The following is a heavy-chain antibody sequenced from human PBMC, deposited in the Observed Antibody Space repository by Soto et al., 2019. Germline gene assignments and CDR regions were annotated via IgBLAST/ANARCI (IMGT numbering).Heavy chain of an antibody. CDR3: ARDNNWSYDS. D-gene: IGHD1-1*01. V-gene: IGHV3-74*03. Sequence: PAGSLRLSCAASGFTFSSYAMSWVRQAPGEGLVWVSYIKPDGSRTKDADSVKGRFTISRDNARNTLYLRMNSLRAEDTAVYYCARDNNWSYDSWGRGTLVTVSS. CDR2: IKPDGSRT. J-gene: IGHJ4*02. CDR1: GFTFSSYA.